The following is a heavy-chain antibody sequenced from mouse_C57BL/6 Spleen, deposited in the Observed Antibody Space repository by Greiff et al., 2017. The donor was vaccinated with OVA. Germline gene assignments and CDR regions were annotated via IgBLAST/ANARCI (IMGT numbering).Heavy chain of an antibody. CDR1: GFTFSSYA. CDR3: ARRALRRDWYFDV. CDR2: ISDGGSYT. V-gene: IGHV5-4*03. Sequence: EVQRVESGGGLVKPGGSLKLSCAASGFTFSSYAMSCVRQTPEQRLQWVATISDGGSYTYYPATVKGRFPISRDNAKNNLYLQMIHLKSEDTAMYYGARRALRRDWYFDVWGTGTTVTGSA. J-gene: IGHJ1*03. D-gene: IGHD2-4*01.